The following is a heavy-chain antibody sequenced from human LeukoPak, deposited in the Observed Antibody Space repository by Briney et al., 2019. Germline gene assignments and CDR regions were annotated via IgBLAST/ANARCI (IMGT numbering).Heavy chain of an antibody. Sequence: GGSLRLSCTGSEFTFSSYSMNWVRQAPGKGLEWASSVSGNSFYIYYADSVRGRFTISRDNAKNSLYLQMNSLTAEDTAVYYCARTPYCGGDCSSAEYFQHWGQGTLVTVSS. CDR3: ARTPYCGGDCSSAEYFQH. D-gene: IGHD2-21*02. V-gene: IGHV3-21*01. CDR1: EFTFSSYS. J-gene: IGHJ1*01. CDR2: VSGNSFYI.